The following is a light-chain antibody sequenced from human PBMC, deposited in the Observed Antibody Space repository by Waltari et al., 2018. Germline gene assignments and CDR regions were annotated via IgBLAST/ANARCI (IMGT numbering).Light chain of an antibody. CDR1: QTISDY. CDR3: QQSYSAPPT. CDR2: AAS. J-gene: IGKJ1*01. V-gene: IGKV1-39*01. Sequence: DIQMTQSPSSLSASVGDRLTITCRASQTISDYLNWYQQKPGTAPNLLIYAASSLQSGVPSRFSGSGSGTDFTLTISSLQPEDFATYYCQQSYSAPPTFGQGTKVEIK.